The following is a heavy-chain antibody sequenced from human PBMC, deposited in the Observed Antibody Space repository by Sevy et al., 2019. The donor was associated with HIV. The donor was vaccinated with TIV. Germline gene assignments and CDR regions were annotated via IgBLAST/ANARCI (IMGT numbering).Heavy chain of an antibody. V-gene: IGHV3-11*01. CDR1: GFTFSDYY. J-gene: IGHJ4*02. Sequence: GGSLRLSCAASGFTFSDYYMSWIRQAPGKGLEWVSYISSSGSTISYADSVKGRFTISRDNAKNSLYLQMNSPRAEDTAVYYCARSRRYYDSSGSDYWGQGTLVTVSS. D-gene: IGHD3-22*01. CDR2: ISSSGSTI. CDR3: ARSRRYYDSSGSDY.